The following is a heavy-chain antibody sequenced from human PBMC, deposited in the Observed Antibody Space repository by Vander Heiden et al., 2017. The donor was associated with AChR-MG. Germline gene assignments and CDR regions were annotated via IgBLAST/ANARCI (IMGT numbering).Heavy chain of an antibody. D-gene: IGHD1-26*01. V-gene: IGHV3-30*18. J-gene: IGHJ4*02. Sequence: QVQLVESGGGVVQPGRSLRLSCAASGFTFSSYGMHWVRQAPGKGLEWVAVISYDGSNKYYADSVKGRFTISRDNSKNTLYLQMNSLRAEDTAVYYCAKELESGSSYFDYWGQGTLVTVSS. CDR3: AKELESGSSYFDY. CDR2: ISYDGSNK. CDR1: GFTFSSYG.